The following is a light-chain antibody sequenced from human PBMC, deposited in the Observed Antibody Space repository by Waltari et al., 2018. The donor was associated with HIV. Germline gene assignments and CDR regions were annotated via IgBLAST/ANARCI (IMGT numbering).Light chain of an antibody. CDR2: RNK. V-gene: IGLV1-47*01. CDR3: AAWDASLRGV. CDR1: SSNIGSNY. Sequence: QSVLTQPPSASGTPGQRVTISCSGSSSNIGSNYVYWYQQLPGTAPKLPIYRNKQRPSGVPDRFSGSKSGTSASLAISGLRSEDEADYYCAAWDASLRGVFGTGTKVTVL. J-gene: IGLJ1*01.